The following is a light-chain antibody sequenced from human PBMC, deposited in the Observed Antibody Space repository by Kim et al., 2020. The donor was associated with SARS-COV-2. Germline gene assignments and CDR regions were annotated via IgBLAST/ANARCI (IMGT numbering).Light chain of an antibody. J-gene: IGKJ4*02. Sequence: EIVLTQSPATLSLSPGERATLSCRASQSVSSYLAWYQQKPGQAPRLLIYDASNRATGIPARFSGSGSGTDFTLTISSLEPEDFAVYYCQQRSNSFGGGTKLEIK. CDR1: QSVSSY. V-gene: IGKV3-11*01. CDR3: QQRSNS. CDR2: DAS.